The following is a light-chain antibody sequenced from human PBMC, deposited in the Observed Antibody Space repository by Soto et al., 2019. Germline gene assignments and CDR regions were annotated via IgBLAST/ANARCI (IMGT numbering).Light chain of an antibody. CDR2: EGS. J-gene: IGLJ1*01. V-gene: IGLV2-23*01. CDR3: FSYAGSSTFYV. Sequence: QSALTQPASVSGSPGQSITISCTGTSSDVGSYKLVSWYQQHPGKAPKLMIYEGSKRPSGVSNRFSGSKSGNTDSLTISGLQAEDEADYYCFSYAGSSTFYVFGTGTKVTVL. CDR1: SSDVGSYKL.